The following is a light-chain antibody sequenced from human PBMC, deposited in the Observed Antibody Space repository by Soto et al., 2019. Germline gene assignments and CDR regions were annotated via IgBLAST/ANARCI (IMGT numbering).Light chain of an antibody. CDR3: QQSYSTPPT. V-gene: IGKV1-39*01. CDR1: HNIERW. CDR2: AAS. J-gene: IGKJ2*01. Sequence: IQMTQSPSTLSASVGDRVTITCRASHNIERWMAWYQQKPGKAPKLLIYAASSLQSGVPSRFSGSGSGTDFTLTISSLQPEDFATYYCQQSYSTPPTFGQGTKLEIK.